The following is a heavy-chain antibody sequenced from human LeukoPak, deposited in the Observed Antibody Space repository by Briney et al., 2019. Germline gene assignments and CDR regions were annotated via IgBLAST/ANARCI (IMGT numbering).Heavy chain of an antibody. J-gene: IGHJ4*02. V-gene: IGHV3-20*04. CDR1: GFTFDDYG. CDR2: INWNGGST. D-gene: IGHD3-16*01. CDR3: AGGRREYYFDY. Sequence: GGSLRLSCAASGFTFDDYGMSWVRQAPGKGLEWVSGINWNGGSTGYADSVKGRFTISRDNAMNSLHPQMNSLRAEDTALYYCAGGRREYYFDYWGQGTLVTVSS.